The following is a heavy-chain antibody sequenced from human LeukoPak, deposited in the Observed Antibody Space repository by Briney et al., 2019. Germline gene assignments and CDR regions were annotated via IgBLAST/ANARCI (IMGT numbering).Heavy chain of an antibody. V-gene: IGHV3-53*01. CDR1: GFTVSSNY. J-gene: IGHJ5*02. CDR2: IYSGGST. Sequence: GGSLRLSCAASGFTVSSNYMSWVRQAPGKGLKWVSVIYSGGSTYYADSVKGRFTISRDNSKNTLYLQINSLRAEDTAVYYCASRATVTTDRFWFDPWGQGTLVTVSS. D-gene: IGHD4-11*01. CDR3: ASRATVTTDRFWFDP.